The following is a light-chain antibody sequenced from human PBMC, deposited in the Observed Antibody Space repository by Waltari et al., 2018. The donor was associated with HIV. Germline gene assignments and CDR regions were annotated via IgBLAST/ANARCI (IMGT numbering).Light chain of an antibody. CDR1: ALSNKF. CDR3: QAWGSSTALYV. Sequence: SSDLTQPPSVSVSPGQTASVTCSGDALSNKFVSWYQMRPGQSPLLVIYQDNKRPSGIPERLSGSNSGDTATLTISGTQVMDEAEYYCQAWGSSTALYVFGTGTKVTVL. V-gene: IGLV3-1*01. J-gene: IGLJ1*01. CDR2: QDN.